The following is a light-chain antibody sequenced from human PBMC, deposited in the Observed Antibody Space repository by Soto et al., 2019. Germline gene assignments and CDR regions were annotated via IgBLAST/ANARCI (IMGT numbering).Light chain of an antibody. V-gene: IGKV3-20*01. CDR2: GAS. CDR1: QSVSSTS. CDR3: QQYGNSPFT. Sequence: EIVMTQSPATLSVSPGERATLSCRASQSVSSTSLAWYQQKPGQAPRLLIYGASTRATGIPDRFSGSESGTDFTLTISRLEPEDFVVDYCQQYGNSPFTFGQGTRLEIK. J-gene: IGKJ5*01.